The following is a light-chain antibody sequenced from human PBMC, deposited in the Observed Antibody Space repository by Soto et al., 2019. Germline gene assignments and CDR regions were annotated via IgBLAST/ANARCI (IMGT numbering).Light chain of an antibody. V-gene: IGKV3D-7*01. CDR2: GAS. J-gene: IGKJ5*01. Sequence: EVVLTQSPATLSLSPGEGATLSCRVSQSISSSYLSWYQQRPGQAPRLLIYGASTRATGIPARFSGSGRGSGTDFTLTISSLQPEDFAVYYSQKDYNLPITFGQGTRLEIK. CDR1: QSISSSY. CDR3: QKDYNLPIT.